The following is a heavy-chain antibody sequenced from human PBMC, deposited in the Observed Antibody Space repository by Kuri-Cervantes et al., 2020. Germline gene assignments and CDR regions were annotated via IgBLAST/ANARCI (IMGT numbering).Heavy chain of an antibody. CDR1: GGSLSGHY. CDR2: IYYSGST. CDR3: ARGSVSCSGGSCYSL. V-gene: IGHV4-59*11. Sequence: SETLSLTCAVYGGSLSGHYWSLIRQPPGKGLEWIGYIYYSGSTNYNPSLKSRVTISVDTSKNQFSLKLSSVTAADTAVYYCARGSVSCSGGSCYSLWGQGTLVTVSS. J-gene: IGHJ4*02. D-gene: IGHD2-15*01.